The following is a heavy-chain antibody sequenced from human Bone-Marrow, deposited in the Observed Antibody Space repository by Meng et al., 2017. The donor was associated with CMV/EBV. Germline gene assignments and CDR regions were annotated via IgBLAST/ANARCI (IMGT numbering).Heavy chain of an antibody. V-gene: IGHV3-20*04. CDR2: INWNGGST. D-gene: IGHD3-3*01. Sequence: GESLKISCAASGFTFDDYGMSWVRQAPGKGLEWVSGINWNGGSTGYADSVKGRFTISRDNAKNSLYLQMNSLRAEDTALYYCARFLYYYYGMDVWGQGTMVTVSS. J-gene: IGHJ6*02. CDR3: ARFLYYYYGMDV. CDR1: GFTFDDYG.